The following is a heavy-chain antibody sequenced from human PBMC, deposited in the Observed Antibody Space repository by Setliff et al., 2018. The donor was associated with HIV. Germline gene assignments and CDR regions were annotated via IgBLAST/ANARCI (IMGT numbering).Heavy chain of an antibody. CDR3: AKGVKWLAP. CDR1: GFTLSEVS. D-gene: IGHD2-21*01. J-gene: IGHJ5*02. V-gene: IGHV1-24*01. CDR2: FDPQDGET. Sequence: ASVKVSCKVFGFTLSEVSIHWVRQAPGKGLEWMGYFDPQDGETVYAQKFQGRVTMTEDTSIDTAYMELTRLIAEDTAVYYCAKGVKWLAPWGRGTLVTVSS.